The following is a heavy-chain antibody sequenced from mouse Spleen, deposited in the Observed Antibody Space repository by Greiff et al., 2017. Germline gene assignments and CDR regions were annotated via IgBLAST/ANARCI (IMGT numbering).Heavy chain of an antibody. V-gene: IGHV6-6*02. J-gene: IGHJ4*01. CDR3: TRCYRYDEGYYYAMDY. D-gene: IGHD2-14*01. Sequence: EVQRVESGGGLVQPGGSMKLSCVASGFTFSNYWMNWVRQSPEKGLEWVAEIRLKSNNYATHYAESVKGRFTISRDDSKSSVYLQMNNLRAEDTGIYYCTRCYRYDEGYYYAMDYWGQGTSVTVSS. CDR2: IRLKSNNYAT. CDR1: GFTFSNYW.